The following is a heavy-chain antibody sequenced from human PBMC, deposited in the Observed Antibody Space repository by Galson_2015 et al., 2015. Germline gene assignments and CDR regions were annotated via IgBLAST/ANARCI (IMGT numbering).Heavy chain of an antibody. D-gene: IGHD3-16*02. CDR1: GYSFTSHW. Sequence: QSGAEVKKPGESLKISCTASGYSFTSHWIGWVRQMPGKGLEWMGIICPGDSDTRYTPSFQGQVTISADKSISTAYLQWSSLKASDTAMYYCARQSLGELSSPFDYWGQGALVTVSS. J-gene: IGHJ4*02. V-gene: IGHV5-51*01. CDR3: ARQSLGELSSPFDY. CDR2: ICPGDSDT.